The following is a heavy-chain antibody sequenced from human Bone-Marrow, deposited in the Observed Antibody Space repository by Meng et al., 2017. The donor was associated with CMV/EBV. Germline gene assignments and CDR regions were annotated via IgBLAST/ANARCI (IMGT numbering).Heavy chain of an antibody. CDR3: ARAGITIFGVVITNTGLDY. CDR2: ISAYNGNT. CDR1: GYTFTSYG. Sequence: ASVKVSCKASGYTFTSYGISWVRQAPGQGLEWMGWISAYNGNTNYAQKLQGRVTMTTDTSTSTAYMELRSLRSDDTAVYYCARAGITIFGVVITNTGLDYWGQGKLVTVSS. D-gene: IGHD3-3*01. J-gene: IGHJ4*02. V-gene: IGHV1-18*01.